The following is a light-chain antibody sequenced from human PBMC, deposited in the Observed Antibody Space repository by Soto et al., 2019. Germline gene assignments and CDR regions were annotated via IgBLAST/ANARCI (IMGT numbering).Light chain of an antibody. CDR1: QTIFYNSRNKDF. CDR2: WAS. J-gene: IGKJ2*01. CDR3: QQYLTTPHT. Sequence: DIVMTQSPDSLAVSLGERATINCKSSQTIFYNSRNKDFLAWYQQKPGHPPKLLIYWASTRESGVPDRFSGSCSGTDFTLTISSLQAEDVALYFCQQYLTTPHTFGQGNRLEIK. V-gene: IGKV4-1*01.